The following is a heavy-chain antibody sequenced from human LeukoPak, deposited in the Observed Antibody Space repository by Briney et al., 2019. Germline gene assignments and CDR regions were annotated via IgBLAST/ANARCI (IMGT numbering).Heavy chain of an antibody. J-gene: IGHJ4*02. D-gene: IGHD3-3*01. CDR1: GFTFSSYA. CDR2: ISYDGSNK. V-gene: IGHV3-30*01. CDR3: VRDLNDFWSGYTLPDC. Sequence: GGSLRLSCAASGFTFSSYAMHWVRQAPGKGLEWVAVISYDGSNKYYAASVKGRFTISRDNSKNTLYLQMNSLRAEDTAVYYCVRDLNDFWSGYTLPDCWGQGTLVTVSS.